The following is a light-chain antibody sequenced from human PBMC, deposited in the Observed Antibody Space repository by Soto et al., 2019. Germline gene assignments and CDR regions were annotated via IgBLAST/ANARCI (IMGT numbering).Light chain of an antibody. CDR2: EVN. CDR3: SSFASTHTYV. Sequence: QSVLTQPASVSGSPGQSITISCTGTSSDVGGYNYVSWYQQHPGKAPELLIYEVNNRPSGVSHRFSGSKSGNTASLTISGLQAEDEADYYCSSFASTHTYVFGTGTKLTVL. J-gene: IGLJ1*01. CDR1: SSDVGGYNY. V-gene: IGLV2-14*01.